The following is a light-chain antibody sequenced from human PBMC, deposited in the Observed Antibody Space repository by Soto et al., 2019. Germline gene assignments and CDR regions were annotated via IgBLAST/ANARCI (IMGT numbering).Light chain of an antibody. Sequence: IPLTQSPSSLSASVGDRVTITCRASQGITSSLVWYQQKPGKAPKLLIYAASTLQSGVPSRFSGSGSGTDFTLTISILQPEDFATFYCQQLNSYPLTFGGGTKVEIK. CDR3: QQLNSYPLT. CDR2: AAS. V-gene: IGKV1-9*01. CDR1: QGITSS. J-gene: IGKJ4*01.